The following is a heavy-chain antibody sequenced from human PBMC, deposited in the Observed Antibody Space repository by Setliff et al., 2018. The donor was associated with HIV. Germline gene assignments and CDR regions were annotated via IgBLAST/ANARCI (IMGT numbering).Heavy chain of an antibody. Sequence: SVKVSCKASGGNLDSFVISWVRQASGQGLEWMGGITPVIGRPTYAPRFHGRVTITAERSTNTAYMEMTSLTSDGTAVYYRATAKEHWLTAGGFDFWGQGTLFTVSS. J-gene: IGHJ4*02. CDR3: ATAKEHWLTAGGFDF. D-gene: IGHD6-19*01. CDR1: GGNLDSFV. CDR2: ITPVIGRP. V-gene: IGHV1-69*10.